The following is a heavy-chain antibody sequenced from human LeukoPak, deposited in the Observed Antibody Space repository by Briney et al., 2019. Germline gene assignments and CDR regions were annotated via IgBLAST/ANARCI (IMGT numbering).Heavy chain of an antibody. Sequence: GGSLRLSCAASGFTFSSYWMHWVRQAPGKGLVGASRIDSDGRSTGYADSVKGRFTISRDNAKNSLYLQMNSLRAEDTAVYYCAELGITMIGGVWGKGTTVTISS. CDR2: IDSDGRST. J-gene: IGHJ6*04. V-gene: IGHV3-74*01. CDR1: GFTFSSYW. D-gene: IGHD3-10*02. CDR3: AELGITMIGGV.